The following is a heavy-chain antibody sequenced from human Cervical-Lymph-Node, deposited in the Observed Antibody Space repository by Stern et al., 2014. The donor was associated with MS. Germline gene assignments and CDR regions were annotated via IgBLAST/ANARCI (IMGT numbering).Heavy chain of an antibody. D-gene: IGHD4-23*01. J-gene: IGHJ4*02. CDR1: QYTFTSYH. V-gene: IGHV1-46*03. CDR2: INPNGGST. Sequence: EQLVESGAEVKKPGASVKVSCKASQYTFTSYHMHWVRQAPGQGLEWMGIINPNGGSTSYAQKFQGRVTMTRDTSTSTAYMELSGLRSEDTAVYYCTREKYGGNYLDYWGQGTLVTVSS. CDR3: TREKYGGNYLDY.